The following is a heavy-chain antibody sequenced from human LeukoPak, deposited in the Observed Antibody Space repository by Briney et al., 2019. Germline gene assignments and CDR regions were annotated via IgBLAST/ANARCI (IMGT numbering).Heavy chain of an antibody. V-gene: IGHV4-38-2*01. CDR1: GGSISNTYY. Sequence: PSETLSLTCAVSGGSISNTYYWGWIRPPPGKGLEWIGTISHSGTRYYSQSLKSRVTISVDTSKNQFSLKLSSVTAADTAVYYCARSVQSCSSSSCLEYWGQGTLVTVSS. J-gene: IGHJ4*02. CDR2: ISHSGTR. CDR3: ARSVQSCSSSSCLEY. D-gene: IGHD2-15*01.